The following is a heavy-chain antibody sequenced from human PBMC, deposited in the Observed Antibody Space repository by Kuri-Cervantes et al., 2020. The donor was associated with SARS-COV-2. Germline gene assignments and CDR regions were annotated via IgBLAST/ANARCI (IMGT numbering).Heavy chain of an antibody. V-gene: IGHV3-30-3*01. Sequence: GESLKISCAASGFTFSSYAMHWVRQAPGKGLEWVAVISYDGSNKYYADSVKGRFTISRDNSKNTLYLQMNSLRAEDTAVYYCAKAGENYYYYYMDVWGKGTTVTVSS. CDR3: AKAGENYYYYYMDV. CDR2: ISYDGSNK. CDR1: GFTFSSYA. J-gene: IGHJ6*03. D-gene: IGHD3-16*01.